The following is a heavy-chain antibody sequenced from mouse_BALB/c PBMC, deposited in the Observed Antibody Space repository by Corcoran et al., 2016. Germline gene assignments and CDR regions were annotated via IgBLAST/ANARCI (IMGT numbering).Heavy chain of an antibody. CDR1: GFNIKDTY. V-gene: IGHV14-3*02. CDR2: IDPANGNT. CDR3: ARWDWYFDV. Sequence: EVQLQQSGAELVKPGASVKLSCTASGFNIKDTYMHWVKQRPEQGLEWLGRIDPANGNTKYDPKFQGKATITAGTSSNTAYLQLSSLTSEDTAVYYCARWDWYFDVWGAGTTVTVSS. J-gene: IGHJ1*01.